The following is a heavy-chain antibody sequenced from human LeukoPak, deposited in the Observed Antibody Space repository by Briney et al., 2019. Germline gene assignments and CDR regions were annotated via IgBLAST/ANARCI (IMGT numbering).Heavy chain of an antibody. CDR3: ARDPTPRYCSGGSCYTHYGMDV. Sequence: GRSLRLSCAASGFTFSSYTMNWVRQAPGKGLEWVSSISSSSSYIYYADSVKGRLTISRDNAKNSPYLQMNSLRAEDTAVYYCARDPTPRYCSGGSCYTHYGMDVWGQGATVTVSS. D-gene: IGHD2-15*01. CDR2: ISSSSSYI. J-gene: IGHJ6*02. V-gene: IGHV3-21*01. CDR1: GFTFSSYT.